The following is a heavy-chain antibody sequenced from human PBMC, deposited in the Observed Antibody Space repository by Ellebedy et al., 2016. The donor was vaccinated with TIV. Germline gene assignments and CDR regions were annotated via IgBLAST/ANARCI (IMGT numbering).Heavy chain of an antibody. J-gene: IGHJ3*02. CDR1: EFAVSSTY. CDR3: AKGLKLWLDRNDAFDI. D-gene: IGHD6-19*01. V-gene: IGHV3-53*01. CDR2: SYSGGKT. Sequence: GESLKISCAASEFAVSSTYMTWVRQAPGKGLEWVSVSYSGGKTNYADSVKGRFTISRDSSKNTLYLHMRTLSADDTAMYYCAKGLKLWLDRNDAFDIWGHGTMVTVTS.